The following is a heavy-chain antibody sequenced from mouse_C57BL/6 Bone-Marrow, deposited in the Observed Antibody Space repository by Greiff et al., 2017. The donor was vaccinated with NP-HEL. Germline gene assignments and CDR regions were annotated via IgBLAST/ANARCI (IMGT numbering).Heavy chain of an antibody. CDR2: IYPGNSDT. CDR1: GYTFTSYW. J-gene: IGHJ4*01. V-gene: IGHV1-5*01. D-gene: IGHD2-5*01. CDR3: TEGYSNLYYYAMYY. Sequence: EVQLQQSGTVLARPGASVKMSCKTSGYTFTSYWMHWVKQRPGQGLEWIGAIYPGNSDTSYNQKFKGKAKLTAVTSASTAYMELSSLTNEDSAVYYCTEGYSNLYYYAMYYWGQGTSVTVSS.